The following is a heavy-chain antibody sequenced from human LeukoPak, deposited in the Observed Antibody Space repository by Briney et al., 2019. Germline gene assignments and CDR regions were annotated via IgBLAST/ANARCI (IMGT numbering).Heavy chain of an antibody. V-gene: IGHV3-11*01. D-gene: IGHD3-10*01. CDR3: ARVLWDTPGGLRVFDY. CDR2: ISSSGSTI. CDR1: GFTSSDYY. Sequence: GGSLRLSCAASGFTSSDYYMSWIRQVPGKGLEWVSYISSSGSTIYYADSVQGRFTISGAKATTSLYLQMNSLRAEDTAVYYCARVLWDTPGGLRVFDYWGQGTLVTVSS. J-gene: IGHJ4*02.